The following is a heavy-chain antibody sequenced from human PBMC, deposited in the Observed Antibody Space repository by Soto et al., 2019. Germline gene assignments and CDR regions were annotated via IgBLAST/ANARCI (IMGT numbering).Heavy chain of an antibody. J-gene: IGHJ5*02. CDR3: ARDFNCIGHECLDLFDP. V-gene: IGHV1-18*01. CDR1: GYTFTTYG. D-gene: IGHD2-15*01. CDR2: ISGYNAEI. Sequence: QVRLVQSGAEVKEPGASVKVSCKTSGYTFTTYGLSWVRQAPGQGLEWMGWISGYNAEIYYAQKFQGRVTLTKDTATSTVYMELRTLRSDDTAVYYCARDFNCIGHECLDLFDPWGHGTLVIVSS.